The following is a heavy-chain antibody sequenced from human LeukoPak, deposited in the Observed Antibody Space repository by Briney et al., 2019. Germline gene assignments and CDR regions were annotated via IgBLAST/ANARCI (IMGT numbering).Heavy chain of an antibody. CDR1: GFTFSTYE. Sequence: PGGSLRLSCAASGFTFSTYEMNWVRQAPGKGLEWVAFIRFDGGKEHFADSVKGRFTISRDNSKNTLYLQMNRLRPDDTAVYYCARTLSNAFYFNGGFDPWGQGTLVTVSS. J-gene: IGHJ5*02. D-gene: IGHD2/OR15-2a*01. CDR2: IRFDGGKE. V-gene: IGHV3-30*02. CDR3: ARTLSNAFYFNGGFDP.